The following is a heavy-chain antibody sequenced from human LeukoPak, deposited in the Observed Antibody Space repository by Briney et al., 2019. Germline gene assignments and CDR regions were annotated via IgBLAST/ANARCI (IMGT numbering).Heavy chain of an antibody. J-gene: IGHJ4*02. CDR3: ARVREGYYGPYYFDY. CDR1: DDSISDYY. D-gene: IGHD3-10*01. V-gene: IGHV4-59*01. Sequence: PSETLSLTCTVSDDSISDYYRGWIRQPPGKGLEWIGYFYNSGRSTYNPSLKSRVTISVDTSKNQFSLKLSSVTAADTAVYYCARVREGYYGPYYFDYWGQGTLVTVSS. CDR2: FYNSGRS.